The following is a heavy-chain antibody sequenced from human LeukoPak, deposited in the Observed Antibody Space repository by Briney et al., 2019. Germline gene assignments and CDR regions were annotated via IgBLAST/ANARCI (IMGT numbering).Heavy chain of an antibody. CDR1: GYTFISYG. CDR3: AREGGVGPTAPPDYYSYQMDV. D-gene: IGHD1-26*01. CDR2: ISPYTTKT. Sequence: ASVKVSCKASGYTFISYGITWVRQAPGQGLEWMGWISPYTTKTNYAQSLQGRVTMTTHISTNTAYMELQSLRSDDTAVYYCAREGGVGPTAPPDYYSYQMDVWGKGTTVTVSS. J-gene: IGHJ6*03. V-gene: IGHV1-18*01.